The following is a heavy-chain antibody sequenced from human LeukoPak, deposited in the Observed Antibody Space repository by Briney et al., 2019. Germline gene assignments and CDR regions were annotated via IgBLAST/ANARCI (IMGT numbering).Heavy chain of an antibody. CDR3: ARRWGGSSSWDPLGWFDS. V-gene: IGHV4-61*02. J-gene: IGHJ5*01. Sequence: KASETLSLTCTVSGGSISSGSYYWSWIRQPAGKGLEWIGRIYTSGSTNYNPSLKSRFTISVDTSKNKFSLKLSSVTAADTAVYYCARRWGGSSSWDPLGWFDSWGQGTLVTVSS. CDR1: GGSISSGSYY. CDR2: IYTSGST. D-gene: IGHD6-13*01.